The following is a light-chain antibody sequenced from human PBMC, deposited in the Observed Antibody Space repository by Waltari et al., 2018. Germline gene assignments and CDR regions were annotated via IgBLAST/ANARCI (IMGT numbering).Light chain of an antibody. CDR2: RNN. CDR3: AAWDDSLSGVV. CDR1: SSNIGSNY. Sequence: QSVLTQPPSASGTPGQRVTLPCSGGSSNIGSNYVYWYEQLPGTAPRLLNYRNNQRPSGVPDRFSCSKSGTSASLAISGRRSEDEADYYCAAWDDSLSGVVFGGGTKVTVL. V-gene: IGLV1-47*01. J-gene: IGLJ2*01.